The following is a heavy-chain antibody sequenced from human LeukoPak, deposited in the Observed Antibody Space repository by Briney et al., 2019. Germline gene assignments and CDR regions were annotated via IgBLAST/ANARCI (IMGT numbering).Heavy chain of an antibody. Sequence: ASVKVSCKASGYTFTSYGISWVRQAPGQGLEWMGWISAYNANTNYAQKLQGRVTMTTDTSTRTAYMELRSLRSDDTAVYYCARGVRITMVRGVIINYFDYWGQGTLVTVSS. CDR1: GYTFTSYG. V-gene: IGHV1-18*01. J-gene: IGHJ4*02. CDR3: ARGVRITMVRGVIINYFDY. CDR2: ISAYNANT. D-gene: IGHD3-10*01.